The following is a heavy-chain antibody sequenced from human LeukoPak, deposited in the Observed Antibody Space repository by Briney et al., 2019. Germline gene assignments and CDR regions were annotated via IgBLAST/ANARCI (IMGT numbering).Heavy chain of an antibody. Sequence: PGGSLRLSCAASGLTFNTYAMSWVRQAPGKGLEWVSTISASGGSTYYADSVKGRFTISRDNSKNTLFLQMNSLRAEDTAVYYCAKGLNGFDIWGQGTMVTVSS. CDR3: AKGLNGFDI. CDR2: ISASGGST. V-gene: IGHV3-23*01. CDR1: GLTFNTYA. J-gene: IGHJ3*02.